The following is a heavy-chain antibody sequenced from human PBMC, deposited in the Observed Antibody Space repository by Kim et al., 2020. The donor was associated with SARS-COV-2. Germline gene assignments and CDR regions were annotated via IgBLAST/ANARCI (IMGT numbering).Heavy chain of an antibody. D-gene: IGHD5-18*01. CDR3: AKEWIRGYFDY. V-gene: IGHV3-7*03. J-gene: IGHJ4*02. Sequence: KYYVDSEKGRFTIAKDNDKNSLYLQMNSLSAEDTVVYYWAKEWIRGYFDYWGQGTLVTVSS. CDR2: K.